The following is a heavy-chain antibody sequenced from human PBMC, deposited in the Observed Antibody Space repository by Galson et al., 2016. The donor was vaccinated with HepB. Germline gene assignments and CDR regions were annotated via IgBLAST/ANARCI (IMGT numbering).Heavy chain of an antibody. CDR2: IYPGDSDT. J-gene: IGHJ4*02. Sequence: QSGAEVKKPGESLRISCKGSGYTFTRYWIAWVRQMPGKGLEWMGIIYPGDSDTRYSQSFQGQVTISVDKSISTAYLQWSNLKASDTAMYYCARKLGGSGALDYWGQGKQVTVSS. D-gene: IGHD3-10*01. CDR3: ARKLGGSGALDY. V-gene: IGHV5-51*01. CDR1: GYTFTRYW.